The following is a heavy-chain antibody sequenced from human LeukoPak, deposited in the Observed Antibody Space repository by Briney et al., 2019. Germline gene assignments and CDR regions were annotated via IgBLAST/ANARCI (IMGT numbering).Heavy chain of an antibody. Sequence: TSETLSLTCAVYGGSFSGYYWSWIRQPPGKGLEWIGEINHSGSTNYNPSLKSRVTISVDTSKNQFSLKLSSVTAADTAVYYCARDTVGSQFRWHRGNWFDPRGQGTLVTVSS. CDR3: ARDTVGSQFRWHRGNWFDP. CDR1: GGSFSGYY. V-gene: IGHV4-34*01. D-gene: IGHD3-10*01. J-gene: IGHJ5*02. CDR2: INHSGST.